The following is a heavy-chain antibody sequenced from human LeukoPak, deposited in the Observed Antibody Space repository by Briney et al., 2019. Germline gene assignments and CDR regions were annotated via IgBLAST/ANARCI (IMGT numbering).Heavy chain of an antibody. CDR1: GFTLSSYA. J-gene: IGHJ6*02. D-gene: IGHD5-12*01. CDR3: AKVVATIVYYYGMDV. V-gene: IGHV3-23*01. Sequence: PGGSLRLSCAASGFTLSSYAMSWVRQAPGKGLEWVSAISGSGGSTYYADSVKGRFTISRDNSKNTLYLQMNSLRAEDTAVYYCAKVVATIVYYYGMDVWGQGTTVTVSS. CDR2: ISGSGGST.